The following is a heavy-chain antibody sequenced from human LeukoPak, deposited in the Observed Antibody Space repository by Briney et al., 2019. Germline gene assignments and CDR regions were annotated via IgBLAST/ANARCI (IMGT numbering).Heavy chain of an antibody. D-gene: IGHD6-13*01. J-gene: IGHJ4*02. Sequence: PGGSLRLSCAASGFTFSSYSMNWVRQAPGKGLEWVSYISSSSSTIYYADSVKGRFTISRDNAKNSLYLQMNSLRAEDTAVYYCARGGSSSPFDYWGQGTLVTVSS. CDR1: GFTFSSYS. CDR2: ISSSSSTI. V-gene: IGHV3-48*04. CDR3: ARGGSSSPFDY.